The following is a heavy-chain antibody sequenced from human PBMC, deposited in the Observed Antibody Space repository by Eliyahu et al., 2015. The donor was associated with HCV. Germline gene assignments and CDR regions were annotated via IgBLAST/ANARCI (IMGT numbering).Heavy chain of an antibody. D-gene: IGHD6-13*01. CDR3: AIGVFRGAGPAWWFDP. J-gene: IGHJ5*02. Sequence: QVQLVQSGAEVKKPGASVKVSCKASGYTFTSYAMHWVRQAPGQRLEWMGWINAGNGNTKYSQKFQGRVTITRDTSASTAYMELSSLRSEDTAVYYCAIGVFRGAGPAWWFDPWGQGTLVTVSS. V-gene: IGHV1-3*01. CDR2: INAGNGNT. CDR1: GYTFTSYA.